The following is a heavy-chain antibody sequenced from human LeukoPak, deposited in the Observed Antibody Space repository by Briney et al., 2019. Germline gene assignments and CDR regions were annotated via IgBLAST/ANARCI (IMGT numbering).Heavy chain of an antibody. CDR2: IGTSGDT. CDR3: SRVGSSGWPNYFDS. J-gene: IGHJ4*02. V-gene: IGHV3-13*04. CDR1: GFTFSSYD. D-gene: IGHD6-19*01. Sequence: GGSLRLSCAASGFTFSSYDMHWVRQATGKGLEWVSVIGTSGDTYYAGSVKGRFTISRENAKNSLYLQMNSLTAGDTAVYFSSRVGSSGWPNYFDSWGQGTLVTVSS.